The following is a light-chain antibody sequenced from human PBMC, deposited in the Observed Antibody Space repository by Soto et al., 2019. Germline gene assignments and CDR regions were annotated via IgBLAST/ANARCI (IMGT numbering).Light chain of an antibody. V-gene: IGKV1-39*01. Sequence: DIQMTQSPSSLSXSVXXXXTXXXRASLPISNYLAWYQQKPGKIPNLLIYAASSLQSGVPSRFSGSGSGTDFTLTISSLQPEDFATYYCQQSYSTPWTFGQGTKVDI. CDR1: LPISNY. CDR2: AAS. CDR3: QQSYSTPWT. J-gene: IGKJ1*01.